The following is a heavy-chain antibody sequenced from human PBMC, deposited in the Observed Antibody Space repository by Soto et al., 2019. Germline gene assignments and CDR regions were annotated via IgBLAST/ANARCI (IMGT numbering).Heavy chain of an antibody. V-gene: IGHV3-30-3*01. D-gene: IGHD2-21*02. CDR1: GFTFSSYA. CDR2: ISYDGSNK. Sequence: GGSLRLSCAASGFTFSSYAMHWVRQAPGKGLEWVAVISYDGSNKYYADSVKGRFTISRDNSKNTLYLQMNSLRAEDTAVYYCAREAYCGGDCYSAFDIWGQGTMVTVSS. J-gene: IGHJ3*02. CDR3: AREAYCGGDCYSAFDI.